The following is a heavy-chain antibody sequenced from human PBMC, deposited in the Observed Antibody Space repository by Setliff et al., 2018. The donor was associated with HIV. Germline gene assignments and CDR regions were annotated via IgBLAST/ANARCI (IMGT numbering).Heavy chain of an antibody. CDR2: TNPSGST. Sequence: SETLSLTCAVYVGSFSGHYWIWIRQPPGKGLEWIGETNPSGSTKYNPSLKSRVTISVDRSKNQFSLKVTSVTAADTAVYYCARVPGRDYYDTSGDFDYWGLGTLVTVSS. V-gene: IGHV4-34*01. D-gene: IGHD3-22*01. CDR3: ARVPGRDYYDTSGDFDY. J-gene: IGHJ4*02. CDR1: VGSFSGHY.